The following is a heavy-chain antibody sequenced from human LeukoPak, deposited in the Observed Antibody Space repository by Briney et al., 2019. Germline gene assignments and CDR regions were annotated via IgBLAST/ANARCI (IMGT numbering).Heavy chain of an antibody. Sequence: GGSLRLSCAASGFTVSSNYMSWVRQAPGKGLEWVSVIYSGGSTYYADSVKGRFTISRDNSKNTLYLQMNSLRAEDTAVYYCAKLGPQWLVGYFDYWGQGTLVTVSS. D-gene: IGHD6-19*01. J-gene: IGHJ4*02. CDR2: IYSGGST. V-gene: IGHV3-66*01. CDR3: AKLGPQWLVGYFDY. CDR1: GFTVSSNY.